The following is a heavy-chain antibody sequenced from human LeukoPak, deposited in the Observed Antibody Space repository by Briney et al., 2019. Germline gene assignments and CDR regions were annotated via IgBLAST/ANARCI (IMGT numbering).Heavy chain of an antibody. Sequence: PGGSLRLSCAASGFTFSSYAMHWVRQAPGKGLEWVAVISYDGSNKYYADSVKGRFTISRDNSKNTLYLQMNSLRAEDTAVYYCARTAPPAAMLDAFDIWGQGTMVTVSS. V-gene: IGHV3-30-3*01. CDR1: GFTFSSYA. J-gene: IGHJ3*02. CDR2: ISYDGSNK. CDR3: ARTAPPAAMLDAFDI. D-gene: IGHD2-2*01.